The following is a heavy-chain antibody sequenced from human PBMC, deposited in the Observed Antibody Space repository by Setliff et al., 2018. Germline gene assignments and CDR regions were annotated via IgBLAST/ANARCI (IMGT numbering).Heavy chain of an antibody. CDR1: GGSLSNYY. CDR3: ARDPSSVAARPGY. Sequence: PSETLSLTCTVYGGSLSNYYWGWIRQPPGKGLEWIGSIYSSGNTYYNPSLKRRVTISVDTTKNQFSLQLNSVTAADTAVYYCARDPSSVAARPGYWGQGTLVTVSS. CDR2: IYSSGNT. J-gene: IGHJ4*02. D-gene: IGHD6-6*01. V-gene: IGHV4-39*07.